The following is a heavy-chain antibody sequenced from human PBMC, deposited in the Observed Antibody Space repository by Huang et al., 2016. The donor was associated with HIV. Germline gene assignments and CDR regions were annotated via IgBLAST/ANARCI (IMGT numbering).Heavy chain of an antibody. V-gene: IGHV1-69*13. CDR3: AREYYYDNSGYYFDY. CDR1: GGTFTTYT. Sequence: QVQLVQSGAEVKKPGSSVKVSCKASGGTFTTYTIPWVRQAPGKGLEWMGGIIPICGTPNYAQKFQGRVTITADESTSTAYMELSSLRSEDTAVYYCAREYYYDNSGYYFDYWGQGTLVTVSS. J-gene: IGHJ4*02. D-gene: IGHD3-22*01. CDR2: IIPICGTP.